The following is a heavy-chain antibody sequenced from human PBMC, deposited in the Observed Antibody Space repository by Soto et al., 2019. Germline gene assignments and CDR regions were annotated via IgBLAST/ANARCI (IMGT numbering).Heavy chain of an antibody. CDR3: AREGGLAYCGGDCLYNWFDP. CDR1: GGSISSGDYY. D-gene: IGHD2-21*02. V-gene: IGHV4-31*03. Sequence: QVQLQESGPGLVKPSQTLSLTCTVSGGSISSGDYYWSWVRQHPGQGLEWIGYRSYSGSTYYNPSLKSRVTIVVDTSRNQFSLRLSSVTAADTAVYYCAREGGLAYCGGDCLYNWFDPWGQGTLVTVSS. CDR2: RSYSGST. J-gene: IGHJ5*02.